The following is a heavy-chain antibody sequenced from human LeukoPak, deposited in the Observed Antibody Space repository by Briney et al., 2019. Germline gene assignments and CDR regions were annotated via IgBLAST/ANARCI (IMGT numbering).Heavy chain of an antibody. CDR2: IRPDGSEG. CDR1: GFTFSSYW. CDR3: ARVVCSGYNCFSGFDY. V-gene: IGHV3-7*01. J-gene: IGHJ4*02. D-gene: IGHD3-22*01. Sequence: GGSLRLSCEVSGFTFSSYWMGWVRQAPGKGLEWVANIRPDGSEGFYVEYLKGRFTISRDNAKNSLYLQMNSLGAEDTAVYYCARVVCSGYNCFSGFDYWGQGTLVTVSS.